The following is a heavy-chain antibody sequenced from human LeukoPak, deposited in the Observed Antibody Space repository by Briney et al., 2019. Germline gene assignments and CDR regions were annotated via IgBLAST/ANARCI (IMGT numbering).Heavy chain of an antibody. CDR2: IKYDGSEE. CDR1: GFIFRTYW. D-gene: IGHD5-24*01. J-gene: IGHJ1*01. Sequence: GGSLRLSCAASGFIFRTYWMSWVRQAPGKGLEGVAYIKYDGSEEYYVDSVKGRFTISRDNAKNSLYLQPNSLGAEDTAMYYCTRGAWDGYNYGWGQGTLVTVSS. CDR3: TRGAWDGYNYG. V-gene: IGHV3-7*04.